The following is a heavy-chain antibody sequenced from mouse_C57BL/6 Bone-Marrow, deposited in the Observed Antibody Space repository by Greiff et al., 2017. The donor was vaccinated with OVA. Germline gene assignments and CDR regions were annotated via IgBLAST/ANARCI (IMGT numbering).Heavy chain of an antibody. CDR1: GYTFTSYG. Sequence: QVQLQQSGAELARPGASVKLSCKASGYTFTSYGISWVKQRTGQGLEWIGEIYPRSGNTYYNEKFKGKATLTADKSSSTAYMELRSLTSEDSAVYIWARNGLLSWLAYWGQGTVVTVSA. J-gene: IGHJ3*01. CDR3: ARNGLLSWLAY. D-gene: IGHD1-1*01. CDR2: IYPRSGNT. V-gene: IGHV1-81*01.